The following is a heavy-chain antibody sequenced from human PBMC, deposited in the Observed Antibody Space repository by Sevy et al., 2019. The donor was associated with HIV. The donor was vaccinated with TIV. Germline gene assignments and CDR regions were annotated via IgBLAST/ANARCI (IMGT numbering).Heavy chain of an antibody. V-gene: IGHV3-74*01. Sequence: GGSLRLSCAASGFTFSSYWMHWVRQAPGKGLVWVSRINSDVTSTRYADSVKGRFIISRDNAKNTLYLQMNSLSAEDTAVYYCARAEELGRGGRRFFDIWGQGTMVTVSS. CDR2: INSDVTST. CDR1: GFTFSSYW. CDR3: ARAEELGRGGRRFFDI. J-gene: IGHJ3*02. D-gene: IGHD2-15*01.